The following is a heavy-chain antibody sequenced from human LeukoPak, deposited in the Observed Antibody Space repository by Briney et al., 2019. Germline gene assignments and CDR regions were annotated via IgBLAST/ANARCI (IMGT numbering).Heavy chain of an antibody. Sequence: GGSLTLSCTASGFTFSSHVMSWVRQAPGKGLEWVSLISDSGPNTYYADSVKGRFTISRDNSKNTLYLQMNSRRSEDAAVYYCARISSLAFDIWGRGTMVTVSS. CDR1: GFTFSSHV. CDR2: ISDSGPNT. CDR3: ARISSLAFDI. D-gene: IGHD2/OR15-2a*01. J-gene: IGHJ3*02. V-gene: IGHV3-23*01.